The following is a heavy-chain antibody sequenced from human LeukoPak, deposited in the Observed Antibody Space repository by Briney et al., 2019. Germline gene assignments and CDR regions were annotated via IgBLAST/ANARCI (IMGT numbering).Heavy chain of an antibody. V-gene: IGHV1-18*01. CDR3: ARGRPAYSGRYSPLGNIDY. D-gene: IGHD1-26*01. CDR2: ISAYNGDT. J-gene: IGHJ4*02. CDR1: GYTFTNYD. Sequence: GASVKVSCKATGYTFTNYDITWVRQAAGQGLEWMGWISAYNGDTSYAQNLQGRVTMTTDTSTSTGYMDLKSLRSDDTAVYYCARGRPAYSGRYSPLGNIDYWGQGTLVTISS.